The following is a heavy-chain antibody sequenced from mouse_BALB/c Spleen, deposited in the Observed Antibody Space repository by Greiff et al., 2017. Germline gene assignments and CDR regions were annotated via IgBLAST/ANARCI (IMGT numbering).Heavy chain of an antibody. Sequence: EVQLQQSGAELVKPGASVKLSCTASGFNIKDTYMHWVKQRPEQGLEWIGRIDPANGNTKYDPKFQGKATITADTSSNTAYLQLSSLTSEDTAVYYCARAKTAYWYFDVWGAGTTVTVSS. V-gene: IGHV14-3*02. CDR1: GFNIKDTY. D-gene: IGHD1-2*01. J-gene: IGHJ1*01. CDR3: ARAKTAYWYFDV. CDR2: IDPANGNT.